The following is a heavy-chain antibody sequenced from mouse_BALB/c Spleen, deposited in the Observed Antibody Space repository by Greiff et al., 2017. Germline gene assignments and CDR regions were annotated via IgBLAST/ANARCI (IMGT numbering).Heavy chain of an antibody. D-gene: IGHD2-4*01. Sequence: QVQLKQSGPGLVQPSQSLSITCTDSGFSLTSYGVHWVRQSPGKGLEWLGVIWSGGSTDYNAAFISRLSISKDNSKSQVFFKMNSLQANDTAIYYCARRGDYDVYWYFDVWGAGTTVTVSS. CDR3: ARRGDYDVYWYFDV. CDR2: IWSGGST. V-gene: IGHV2-2*02. CDR1: GFSLTSYG. J-gene: IGHJ1*01.